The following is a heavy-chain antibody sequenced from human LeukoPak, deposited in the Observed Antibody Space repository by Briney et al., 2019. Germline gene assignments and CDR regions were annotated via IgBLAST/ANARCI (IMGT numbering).Heavy chain of an antibody. V-gene: IGHV1-46*01. J-gene: IGHJ5*01. CDR2: INPSGGST. Sequence: ASVKVSCKSSGDTFTSYYMHWVRQAPGQGLEWMGIINPSGGSTSYAQKFQGRVTMTRDTSTSTVYMEQSRLRSEDTAVYYCARGRYDYVWGSYRYDWWFDSWGQGTLVSVSS. CDR1: GDTFTSYY. D-gene: IGHD3-16*02. CDR3: ARGRYDYVWGSYRYDWWFDS.